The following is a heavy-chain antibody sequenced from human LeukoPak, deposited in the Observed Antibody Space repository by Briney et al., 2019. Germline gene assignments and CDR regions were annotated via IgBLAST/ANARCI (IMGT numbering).Heavy chain of an antibody. J-gene: IGHJ6*03. V-gene: IGHV4-61*02. CDR3: ARSSMVRGVIPWARTRYYYYMDV. CDR2: IYTSGST. Sequence: PSETLSLTCTVSGGSISSSSYYWGWIRQPAGKGLEWIGRIYTSGSTNYNPSLKSRVTMSVDTSKNQFSLKLSSVTAADTAVYYCARSSMVRGVIPWARTRYYYYMDVWGKGTTVTISS. CDR1: GGSISSSSYY. D-gene: IGHD3-10*01.